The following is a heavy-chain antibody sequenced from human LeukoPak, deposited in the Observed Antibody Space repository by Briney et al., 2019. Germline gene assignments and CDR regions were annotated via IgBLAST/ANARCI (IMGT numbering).Heavy chain of an antibody. V-gene: IGHV3-30*18. Sequence: GGSLRLSCAASGFTFSSYGMHWVRQAPGKGLEWVAVISYDGSNKYYADSVKGRFTISRDNSKNTLYLQMNSLRAEDTAVYYCAKAIVLRYFDWAFDYWGQGTLVTVT. CDR1: GFTFSSYG. D-gene: IGHD3-9*01. CDR3: AKAIVLRYFDWAFDY. J-gene: IGHJ4*02. CDR2: ISYDGSNK.